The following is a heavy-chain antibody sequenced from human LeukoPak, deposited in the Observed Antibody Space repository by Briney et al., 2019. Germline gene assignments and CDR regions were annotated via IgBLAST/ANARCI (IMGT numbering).Heavy chain of an antibody. V-gene: IGHV1-18*04. CDR2: ISAYNGHT. J-gene: IGHJ3*01. CDR3: ARGGRWELPRPYAFDV. Sequence: ASVKVSCKASGYTFTGSYMHWVRQAPGQGLEWMGWISAYNGHTNYAQKLQGRVTMTTDTSTSTAYMELRSLRSDDTAVYYCARGGRWELPRPYAFDVWGQGTMVTVSS. CDR1: GYTFTGSY. D-gene: IGHD1-26*01.